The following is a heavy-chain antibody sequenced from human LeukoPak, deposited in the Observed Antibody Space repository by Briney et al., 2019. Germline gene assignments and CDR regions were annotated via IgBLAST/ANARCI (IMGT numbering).Heavy chain of an antibody. Sequence: SETLSLTCGFYGGSFSAYYWSWIRQPPGKGLEWIGEIYHSGSTNYNPSLKSRVTISVDTSKNQFSLKLSSVTAADTAVYYCARPIAGAGMHAFEIWGQGTMVTVSS. J-gene: IGHJ3*02. CDR1: GGSFSAYY. D-gene: IGHD6-13*01. CDR2: IYHSGST. V-gene: IGHV4-34*01. CDR3: ARPIAGAGMHAFEI.